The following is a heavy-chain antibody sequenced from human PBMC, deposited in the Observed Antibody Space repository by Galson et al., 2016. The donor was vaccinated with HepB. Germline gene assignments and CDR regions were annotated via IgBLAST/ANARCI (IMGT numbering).Heavy chain of an antibody. CDR2: IKSKTDGGTT. D-gene: IGHD2-15*01. Sequence: SLRLSRAASGFTFSNAWMTWVRQAPGKGLEWVGRIKSKTDGGTTDYAAPVKGRFSISRDDSKNTLYLQMNSLKTEDTAVYYCTTEDCSGGSCYYWGQGTLVSVSS. V-gene: IGHV3-15*01. CDR3: TTEDCSGGSCYY. J-gene: IGHJ4*02. CDR1: GFTFSNAW.